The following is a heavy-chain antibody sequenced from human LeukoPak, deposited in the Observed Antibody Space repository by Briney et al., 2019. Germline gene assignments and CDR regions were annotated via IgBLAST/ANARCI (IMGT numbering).Heavy chain of an antibody. CDR3: ARLGIGAPLDY. CDR1: GGSISSSHSY. Sequence: SETLSFTCTVSGGSISSSHSYWAWIRQPPGKGLEYIGTISYSGSTYYNPSLKSRVTMSADTSRNQFSLKVSSVTAADTAVFYCARLGIGAPLDYWGQGTLVTVSS. D-gene: IGHD4/OR15-4a*01. J-gene: IGHJ4*02. V-gene: IGHV4-39*01. CDR2: ISYSGST.